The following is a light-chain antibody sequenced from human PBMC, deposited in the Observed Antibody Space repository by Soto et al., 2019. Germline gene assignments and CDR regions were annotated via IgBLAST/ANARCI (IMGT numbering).Light chain of an antibody. J-gene: IGLJ2*01. Sequence: QSALTQPASVSGSPGQSITISCTGTSSDIGAYNYVSWYQHHPGKAPQLMIYDVSYRPSGVSSRFSGSKTANTASLTISGLQAEDESDYYCSSFTTSSTVALGGGTQLPV. CDR3: SSFTTSSTVA. V-gene: IGLV2-14*01. CDR1: SSDIGAYNY. CDR2: DVS.